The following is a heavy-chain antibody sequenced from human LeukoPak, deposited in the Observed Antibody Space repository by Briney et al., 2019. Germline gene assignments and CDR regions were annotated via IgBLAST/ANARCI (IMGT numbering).Heavy chain of an antibody. J-gene: IGHJ4*02. Sequence: SETLSLTCAVYGGSFSGFYWVWIRKPPGKVLERIGTIYYSEITYSNPSLESRVSISVYTSNNQFSLKLSSVTTADTAVYYCARLGYGSGSHYDQIDYWAREPWSPSPQ. CDR1: GGSFSGFY. V-gene: IGHV4-34*01. CDR2: IYYSEIT. CDR3: ARLGYGSGSHYDQIDY. D-gene: IGHD3-10*01.